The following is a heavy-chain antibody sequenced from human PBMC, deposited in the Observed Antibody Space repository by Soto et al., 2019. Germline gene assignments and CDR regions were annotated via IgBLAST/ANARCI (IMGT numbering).Heavy chain of an antibody. J-gene: IGHJ5*02. V-gene: IGHV3-30*18. Sequence: QVQLVESGGGVVQPGRSLRLSCVASGFTLSSTGMHWVRQAPGKGLEWVAMISYDGSNTFYADSVKGRFTISRDNSWNTLYLPMDSLIPEDTSVYYCAKDWGSSGWFNWFDPWGQGTLGTVSS. CDR3: AKDWGSSGWFNWFDP. D-gene: IGHD6-19*01. CDR2: ISYDGSNT. CDR1: GFTLSSTG.